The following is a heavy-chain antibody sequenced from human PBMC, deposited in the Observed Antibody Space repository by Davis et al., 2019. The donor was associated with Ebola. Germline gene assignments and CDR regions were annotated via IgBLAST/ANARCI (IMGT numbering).Heavy chain of an antibody. V-gene: IGHV3-23*01. Sequence: GESLKISCGGSGFTFSTYGMSWVRQAPGKGLQWVSAISGRGENTYYADSVKGRFTISRDNSKNTLYLQMSGLRAADTALHYCAKESDYTRPFDYWGQGTLVTVSS. J-gene: IGHJ4*02. CDR2: ISGRGENT. CDR3: AKESDYTRPFDY. CDR1: GFTFSTYG. D-gene: IGHD4-11*01.